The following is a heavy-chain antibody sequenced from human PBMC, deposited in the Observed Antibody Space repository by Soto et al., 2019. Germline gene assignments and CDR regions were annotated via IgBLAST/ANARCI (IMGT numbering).Heavy chain of an antibody. CDR2: IFNNGPT. Sequence: QVQLQESGPGLVNPSQTLSLTCTVSGDSISNGGHYWSWIRQRPGKGLEWIGYIFNNGPTYYNPRFKSRVTISVDTSKNQCSLKVTSATAADTAVYYCARDGAVPYGMDVWGHGTTVTVSS. V-gene: IGHV4-31*03. D-gene: IGHD3-16*01. J-gene: IGHJ6*02. CDR3: ARDGAVPYGMDV. CDR1: GDSISNGGHY.